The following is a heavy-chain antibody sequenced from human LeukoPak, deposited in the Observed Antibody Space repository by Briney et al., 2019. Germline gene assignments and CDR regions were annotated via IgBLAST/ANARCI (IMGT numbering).Heavy chain of an antibody. D-gene: IGHD1-14*01. J-gene: IGHJ6*03. V-gene: IGHV3-53*01. CDR3: ARGASNRFFYYYYMDV. Sequence: GGSLRLSCTVSGFTVSSNSMSWVRQAPGKGLEWVSFIYSAGSTHYSDSVKGRFTISIDNSKNTLYLQMNSLRAEDTAVYYCARGASNRFFYYYYMDVWGKGTTVTISS. CDR2: IYSAGST. CDR1: GFTVSSNS.